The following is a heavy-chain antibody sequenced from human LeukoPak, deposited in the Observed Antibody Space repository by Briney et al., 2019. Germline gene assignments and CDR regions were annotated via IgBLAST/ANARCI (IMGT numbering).Heavy chain of an antibody. J-gene: IGHJ4*02. V-gene: IGHV3-23*01. D-gene: IGHD3-3*01. CDR2: ISGSGGST. Sequence: PGGSLRLSCAASGFTFSSYAMSWVRQAPGKGLEWVSAISGSGGSTYYADSVKGRFTISRDNSKNTLYLQMNSLRAEDTAVYYCAKVLTLVDFWSGYYVDYWGQGTLVTVSS. CDR3: AKVLTLVDFWSGYYVDY. CDR1: GFTFSSYA.